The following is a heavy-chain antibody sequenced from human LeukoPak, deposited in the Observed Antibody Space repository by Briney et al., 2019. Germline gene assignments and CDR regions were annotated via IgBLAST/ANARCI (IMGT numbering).Heavy chain of an antibody. CDR1: GYTFTSYD. CDR3: ARGSVLRYFDWLRPYYYYMVV. CDR2: MNPNSGNT. Sequence: GASVTLSCKASGYTFTSYDINWVRQATGQGLEWMGWMNPNSGNTGYAQKFQGRVTMTRNTSISTAYMELSSLRSEDTAVYYWARGSVLRYFDWLRPYYYYMVVWGKGTTVTISS. V-gene: IGHV1-8*01. J-gene: IGHJ6*03. D-gene: IGHD3-9*01.